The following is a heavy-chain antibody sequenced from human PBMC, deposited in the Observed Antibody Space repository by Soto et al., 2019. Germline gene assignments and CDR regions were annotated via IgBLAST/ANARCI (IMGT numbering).Heavy chain of an antibody. CDR3: AKGTGGGPTRENYYYYGMDV. CDR2: ISYDGSNK. CDR1: GFTFSSYG. Sequence: QVQLVESGGGVVQPGRSLRLSCAASGFTFSSYGMHWVRQAPGKGLGWVAVISYDGSNKYYADSVKGRFTISRDNSKNTLYLQMNSLRAEDTAVYYCAKGTGGGPTRENYYYYGMDVWGQGTTVTVSS. D-gene: IGHD6-25*01. V-gene: IGHV3-30*18. J-gene: IGHJ6*02.